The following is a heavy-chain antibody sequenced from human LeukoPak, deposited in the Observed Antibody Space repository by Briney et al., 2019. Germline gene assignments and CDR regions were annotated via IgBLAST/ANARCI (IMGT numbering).Heavy chain of an antibody. CDR3: ARAKWLVRNWLDP. CDR1: GGSFSGYY. J-gene: IGHJ5*02. D-gene: IGHD6-19*01. CDR2: INHSGST. V-gene: IGHV4-34*01. Sequence: SETLSLTCAVYGGSFSGYYWSWIRQPPGKGLEWIGEINHSGSTNYNPSLKSRVTISVDTSKNQFSLKLSSVTAADTAVYYCARAKWLVRNWLDPWGQGTLVTVSS.